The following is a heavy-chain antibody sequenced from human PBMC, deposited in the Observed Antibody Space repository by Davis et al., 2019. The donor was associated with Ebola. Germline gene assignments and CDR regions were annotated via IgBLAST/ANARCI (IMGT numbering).Heavy chain of an antibody. Sequence: AASVKVSCKASGGTFSSYGISWVRQAPGQGLEWMGWISAYNGNTNYAQKLQGRVTMTTDTSTSTAYMELSSLRSEDTAVYYCAREAPMVQGVMDYWGQGTLVTVSS. CDR1: GGTFSSYG. D-gene: IGHD3-10*01. CDR3: AREAPMVQGVMDY. CDR2: ISAYNGNT. J-gene: IGHJ4*02. V-gene: IGHV1-18*01.